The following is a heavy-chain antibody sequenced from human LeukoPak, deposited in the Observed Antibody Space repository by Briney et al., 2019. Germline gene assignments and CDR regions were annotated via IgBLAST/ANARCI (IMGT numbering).Heavy chain of an antibody. D-gene: IGHD2-2*01. CDR2: IKSITDGGTT. CDR3: TTEYCSSTSCYDG. Sequence: GGSLRLSCAASGFTFSSAWMSWVRQAPGKGLEWVGRIKSITDGGTTDYAAPVKGRFTISRDDSKNTLYLQMNSLKTEDTAVYYCTTEYCSSTSCYDGWGQGTLVTVSS. V-gene: IGHV3-15*01. CDR1: GFTFSSAW. J-gene: IGHJ4*02.